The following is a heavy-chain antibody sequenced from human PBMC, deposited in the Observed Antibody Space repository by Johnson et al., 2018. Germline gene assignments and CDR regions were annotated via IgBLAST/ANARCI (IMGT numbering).Heavy chain of an antibody. V-gene: IGHV3-33*06. CDR1: GFTFSSYG. J-gene: IGHJ1*01. Sequence: VQLVETGGGVVQPGRSLRLSCAASGFTFSSYGMHWVRQAPGKGLEWVAVIWYDGSNKYYADSVKGRFTISRDNSKNTLYLQRNSLRAEDTAVYYCAKDTDYYDSSGYYYEYFQHWGQGTLVTVSS. CDR3: AKDTDYYDSSGYYYEYFQH. D-gene: IGHD3-22*01. CDR2: IWYDGSNK.